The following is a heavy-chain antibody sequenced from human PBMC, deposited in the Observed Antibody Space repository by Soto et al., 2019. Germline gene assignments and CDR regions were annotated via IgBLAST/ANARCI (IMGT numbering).Heavy chain of an antibody. J-gene: IGHJ4*02. D-gene: IGHD6-19*01. V-gene: IGHV3-30-3*01. CDR3: ARSVAVAGLDF. CDR2: ISYDGNKK. CDR1: GFTLSSYS. Sequence: QVQLVESGGGVVQPGRSLRLSCAASGFTLSSYSMYWVRQTPGKGLEWVALISYDGNKKYYGDSVRGRFTISRDTSKNTVYLQMNSPRPEETAVYYCARSVAVAGLDFWGQGTLVTVSS.